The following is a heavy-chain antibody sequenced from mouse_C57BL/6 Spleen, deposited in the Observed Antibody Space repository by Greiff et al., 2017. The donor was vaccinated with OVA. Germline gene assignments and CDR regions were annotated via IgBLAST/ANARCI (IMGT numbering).Heavy chain of an antibody. Sequence: VKLQESGAELVKPGASVKISCKASGYAFSSYWMNWVKQRPGKGLEWIGQIYPGDGDTNYNGKFKGKATLTADKSSSTAYMQLSSLTSEDSAVYFCAREEPYYYGSSPYWGQGTLVTVSA. CDR2: IYPGDGDT. CDR1: GYAFSSYW. D-gene: IGHD1-1*01. V-gene: IGHV1-80*01. CDR3: AREEPYYYGSSPY. J-gene: IGHJ3*01.